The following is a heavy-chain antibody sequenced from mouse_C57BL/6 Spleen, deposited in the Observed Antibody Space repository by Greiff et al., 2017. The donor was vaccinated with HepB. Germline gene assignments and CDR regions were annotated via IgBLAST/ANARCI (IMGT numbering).Heavy chain of an antibody. Sequence: QVQLKQPGAELVKPGASVKLSCKASGYTFTSYWMHWVKQRPGQGLEWIGMIHPNSGSTNYNEKFKSKATLTVDKSSSTAYMQLSSLTSEDSAVYYCALYYYGSRTLYYFDYWGQGTTLTVSS. CDR1: GYTFTSYW. CDR2: IHPNSGST. V-gene: IGHV1-64*01. D-gene: IGHD1-1*01. J-gene: IGHJ2*01. CDR3: ALYYYGSRTLYYFDY.